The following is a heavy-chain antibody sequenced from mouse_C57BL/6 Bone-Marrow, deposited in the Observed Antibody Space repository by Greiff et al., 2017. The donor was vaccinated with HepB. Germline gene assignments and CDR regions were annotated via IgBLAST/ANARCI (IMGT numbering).Heavy chain of an antibody. V-gene: IGHV1-62-2*01. J-gene: IGHJ3*01. CDR3: ARHEDYGNPLAY. D-gene: IGHD2-1*01. Sequence: VKLQESGAELVKPGASVKLSCKASGYTFTEYTIHWVKQRSGQGLEWIGWFYPGSGSIKYNEKFKDKATLTADKSSSTVYMELSRLTSEDSAVDFCARHEDYGNPLAYWGQGTMVTVSA. CDR2: FYPGSGSI. CDR1: GYTFTEYT.